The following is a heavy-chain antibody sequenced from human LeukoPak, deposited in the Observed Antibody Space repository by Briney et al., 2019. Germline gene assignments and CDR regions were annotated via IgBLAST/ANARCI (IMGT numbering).Heavy chain of an antibody. Sequence: GESLKISCKGSGYSFTSYWIGWVRQMPGEGLEWMGIIYPGDSDTRYSPSFQGQVTISADKSISTAYLQWSSLKASDTAMYYCARHTRAERFGELLLSFSWFDPWGQGTLVTVSS. CDR2: IYPGDSDT. CDR1: GYSFTSYW. D-gene: IGHD3-10*01. V-gene: IGHV5-51*01. CDR3: ARHTRAERFGELLLSFSWFDP. J-gene: IGHJ5*02.